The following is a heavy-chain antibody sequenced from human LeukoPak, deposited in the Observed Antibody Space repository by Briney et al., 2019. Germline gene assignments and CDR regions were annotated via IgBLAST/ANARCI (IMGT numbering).Heavy chain of an antibody. J-gene: IGHJ4*02. D-gene: IGHD1-20*01. CDR2: ISGSGGST. V-gene: IGHV3-23*01. CDR1: GFTVSSNY. Sequence: GGSLRLSCAASGFTVSSNYMSWVRQAPGEGLEWVSSISGSGGSTYYANSVKGRFTISRDNSKNTLFLQMNSLRAEDTAVYYCAKDFVTGTIPFDYWGQGTLVTVSP. CDR3: AKDFVTGTIPFDY.